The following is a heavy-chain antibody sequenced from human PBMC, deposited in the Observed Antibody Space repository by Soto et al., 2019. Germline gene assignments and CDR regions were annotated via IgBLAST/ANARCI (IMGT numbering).Heavy chain of an antibody. CDR3: ARVTPLGFLEWLYRMDV. CDR1: GYTFTGYY. Sequence: QVQLVQSGAEVKKPGASVKVSCKASGYTFTGYYMHWVRQAPGQGLEWMGWINPNSGGTNYAQKFQGRGTMTRDTSISTAYMELSRLRSDDTAVYYCARVTPLGFLEWLYRMDVWGQGTTVTVSS. J-gene: IGHJ6*02. CDR2: INPNSGGT. D-gene: IGHD3-3*01. V-gene: IGHV1-2*02.